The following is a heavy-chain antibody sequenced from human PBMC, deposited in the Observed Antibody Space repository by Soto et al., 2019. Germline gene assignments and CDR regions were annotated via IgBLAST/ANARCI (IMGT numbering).Heavy chain of an antibody. Sequence: ASVKVSCKASGYTFTSYGISWVRQAPGQGLEWMGWISVYNGNTNYAQKIQDRITVTADTSTSTVYMELSSLRSEDTAVYYCAKVGCSGGSCYAVDYWGQGTLVTVSS. CDR3: AKVGCSGGSCYAVDY. CDR1: GYTFTSYG. J-gene: IGHJ4*02. D-gene: IGHD2-15*01. V-gene: IGHV1-18*01. CDR2: ISVYNGNT.